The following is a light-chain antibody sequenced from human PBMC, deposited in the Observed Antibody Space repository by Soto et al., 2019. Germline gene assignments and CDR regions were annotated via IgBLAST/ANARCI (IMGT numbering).Light chain of an antibody. J-gene: IGLJ2*01. V-gene: IGLV1-51*01. CDR3: GTWDSSVVV. Sequence: QSVLTQPPSVSAAPGQTVTISCSGSSSNIGNNYVSWYQQLPGTAPKLLIYDNNKRPSGIPDRFSGSKSGTSATLGITGLQTGDEADYYCGTWDSSVVVFGGGTKLTVL. CDR1: SSNIGNNY. CDR2: DNN.